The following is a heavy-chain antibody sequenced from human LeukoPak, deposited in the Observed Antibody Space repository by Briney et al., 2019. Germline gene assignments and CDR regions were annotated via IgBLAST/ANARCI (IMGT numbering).Heavy chain of an antibody. CDR1: GYTFTSYD. J-gene: IGHJ6*03. D-gene: IGHD3-10*01. CDR2: MNPNSGNT. Sequence: GASVKVSCKASGYTFTSYDINWVRQATGQGLEWMGRMNPNSGNTGYAQKFQGRVTMTRNTSISTAYMELSSLRSEDTAVYYCARGRGGSGRYYFYYYYYMDVWGKGTTVTISS. V-gene: IGHV1-8*01. CDR3: ARGRGGSGRYYFYYYYYMDV.